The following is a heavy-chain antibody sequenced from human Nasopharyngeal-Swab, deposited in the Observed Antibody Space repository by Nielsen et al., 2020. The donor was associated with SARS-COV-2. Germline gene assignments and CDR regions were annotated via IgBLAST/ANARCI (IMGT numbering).Heavy chain of an antibody. J-gene: IGHJ4*02. CDR2: LYYSGIT. D-gene: IGHD1-26*01. V-gene: IGHV4-61*05. CDR3: VRAVVGGLVDS. Sequence: SETMSLTCTVCGGSISSGSISRYYWSWNGQYPGKGLEWLGYLYYSGITNYNHSIKSRVTILINNSKNQLSIKLNSVTAADTAVYYYVRAVVGGLVDSWGQGTLFTVSS. CDR1: GGSISSGSISRYY.